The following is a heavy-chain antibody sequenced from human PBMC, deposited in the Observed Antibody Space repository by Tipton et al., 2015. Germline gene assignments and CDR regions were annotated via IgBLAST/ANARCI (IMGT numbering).Heavy chain of an antibody. CDR1: GFTFSNYA. CDR2: ITASGDRT. V-gene: IGHV3-23*01. Sequence: SLRLSCAASGFTFSNYAVSWVRQAPGKGLEWVSSITASGDRTYYADSVKGRFTISRDNDQNSLYLQMTSLRAEDTAIYYCATQSMSYFYYGMDVWGQGTTVTVSS. D-gene: IGHD2/OR15-2a*01. J-gene: IGHJ6*02. CDR3: ATQSMSYFYYGMDV.